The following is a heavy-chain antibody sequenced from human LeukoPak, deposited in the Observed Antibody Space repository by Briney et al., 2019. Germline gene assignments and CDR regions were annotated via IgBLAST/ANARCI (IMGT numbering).Heavy chain of an antibody. CDR2: INPNSRGT. CDR1: GYTFPGYY. Sequence: ASVKVSCKASGYTFPGYYMHWVRQAPGQGLEWMGWINPNSRGTNYAQKFQGRVTMTRDTSISTAYMELSRLRSDDTAVDYGARVRYCSGGRCYFYGYWGQGTLVTVSS. J-gene: IGHJ4*02. V-gene: IGHV1-2*02. D-gene: IGHD2-15*01. CDR3: ARVRYCSGGRCYFYGY.